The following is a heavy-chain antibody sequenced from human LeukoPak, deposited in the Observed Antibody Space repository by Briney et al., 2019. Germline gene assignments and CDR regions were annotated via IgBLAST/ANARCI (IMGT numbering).Heavy chain of an antibody. CDR2: FKTNQV. CDR1: GFIFNNYA. D-gene: IGHD4-11*01. Sequence: GGSLRLSCVASGFIFNNYAMNWVRQAPGKGLEWVSTFKTNQVYYAESVRGRFTISTDNSKNTAYLQMNSLRVEDTALYYCARSVPDYTRFDFWGQGALVTVSS. CDR3: ARSVPDYTRFDF. J-gene: IGHJ4*02. V-gene: IGHV3-23*05.